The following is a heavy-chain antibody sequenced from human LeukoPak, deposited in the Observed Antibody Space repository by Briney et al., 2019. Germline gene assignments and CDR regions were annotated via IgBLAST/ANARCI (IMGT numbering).Heavy chain of an antibody. J-gene: IGHJ6*04. CDR2: ISSSSSTI. Sequence: GGSLRLSCAASGFTFSSYEMNWVHQAPGKGLEWVSYISSSSSTIYYADSVKGRFTISRDNAKNSLYLQMNSLRAEDTAVYYCARDSPLVLRYSDVWGKGTTVTVSS. CDR3: ARDSPLVLRYSDV. V-gene: IGHV3-48*01. CDR1: GFTFSSYE. D-gene: IGHD1-1*01.